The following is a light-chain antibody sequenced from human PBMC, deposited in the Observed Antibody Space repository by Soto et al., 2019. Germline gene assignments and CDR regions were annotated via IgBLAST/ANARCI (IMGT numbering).Light chain of an antibody. CDR2: EVS. V-gene: IGLV2-14*01. CDR1: NSDVGGYNY. CDR3: SSYTSSSTLV. J-gene: IGLJ1*01. Sequence: QSALTQPASVSGSPGQSITISCTGTNSDVGGYNYVSWYQQHPGKAPKLVIYEVSNRPSGVSNRFSASKSGNTASLTISGLQAEDEADYFCSSYTSSSTLVFGSGTKVTVL.